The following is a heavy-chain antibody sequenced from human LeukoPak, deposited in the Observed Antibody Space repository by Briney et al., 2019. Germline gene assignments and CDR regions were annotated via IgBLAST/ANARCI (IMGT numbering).Heavy chain of an antibody. J-gene: IGHJ4*02. CDR2: IRYDGSNK. CDR1: GFTFSSYG. Sequence: GGSLRLSCAASGFTFSSYGMHWVRQAPGKGLEWVAFIRYDGSNKYYADSVKGRFTISRDNSKNTLYLQMNSLRAEDTAVYYCAKGGLGFCSSTSCYTPGFDYWGQGTLVTVSS. D-gene: IGHD2-2*02. V-gene: IGHV3-30*02. CDR3: AKGGLGFCSSTSCYTPGFDY.